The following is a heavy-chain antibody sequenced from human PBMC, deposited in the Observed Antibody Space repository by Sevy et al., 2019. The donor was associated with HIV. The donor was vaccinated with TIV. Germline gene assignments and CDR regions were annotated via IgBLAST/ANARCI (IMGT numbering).Heavy chain of an antibody. D-gene: IGHD5-18*01. J-gene: IGHJ4*02. CDR3: ARAKRRTSVDTAMVSDFDY. V-gene: IGHV3-7*01. CDR1: GFTFSSYW. Sequence: GGSLRLSCAASGFTFSSYWMSWVRQAPGKGLEWVANIKQDGSEKYYVDSVKGRFTISRDNAKNSLYLQMNSLRAEDTAVYYCARAKRRTSVDTAMVSDFDYWGQRTLVTVSS. CDR2: IKQDGSEK.